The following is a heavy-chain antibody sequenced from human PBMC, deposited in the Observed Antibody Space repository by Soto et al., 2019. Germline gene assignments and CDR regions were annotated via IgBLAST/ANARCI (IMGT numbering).Heavy chain of an antibody. D-gene: IGHD3-3*01. J-gene: IGHJ6*02. CDR3: VRMMVSTILDYYGMEV. V-gene: IGHV2-26*01. Sequence: SGPTLVNRTETLTLTYTVSGFSLSNARMGVSWIRQPPGKALEWLAHIFSNDEKSYSTSLKSRLTISKDTSKSQVVLTMTNMDPVDTATYYCVRMMVSTILDYYGMEVWGRGTTVTVSS. CDR1: GFSLSNARMG. CDR2: IFSNDEK.